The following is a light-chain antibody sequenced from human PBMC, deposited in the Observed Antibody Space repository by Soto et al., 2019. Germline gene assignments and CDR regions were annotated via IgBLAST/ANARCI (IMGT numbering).Light chain of an antibody. J-gene: IGLJ1*01. CDR3: SSYTTSSTQV. Sequence: QSALTQPASVSGSPGQSITISCTGTSSDVGGYGYNYVSWYQQHPGKAPKLMICEVSNRPSGVSNRFSGSKSGNTASLTISGLQAEDVADYYCSSYTTSSTQVFGTGTKLTVL. CDR2: EVS. V-gene: IGLV2-14*01. CDR1: SSDVGGYGYNY.